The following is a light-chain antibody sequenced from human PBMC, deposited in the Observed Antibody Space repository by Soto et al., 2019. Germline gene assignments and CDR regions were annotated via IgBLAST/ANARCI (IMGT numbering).Light chain of an antibody. Sequence: NMSPSTLSASVGDRVTITCRASQSISNWLAWYQQKPGKAPKLLIYKASTLKSGVPSRFSGSGSGTEFTLTISSLQPDDFTTYYSQLYKSYSDASGQRTKGDIK. J-gene: IGKJ1*01. CDR3: QLYKSYSDA. V-gene: IGKV1-5*03. CDR2: KAS. CDR1: QSISNW.